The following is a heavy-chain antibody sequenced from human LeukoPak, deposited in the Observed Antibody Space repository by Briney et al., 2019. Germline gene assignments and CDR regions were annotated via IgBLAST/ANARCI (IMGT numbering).Heavy chain of an antibody. CDR2: IYYSGST. J-gene: IGHJ4*02. Sequence: SETLSLTCTVSGGSISTFFWSWVRQPAGKGLEWIGSIYYSGSTYYNPSLKSRVTISVDTSKNQFSLRLTSVTAADTAVYYCARDGYNPIDYWGQGTLVTVSS. D-gene: IGHD5-24*01. CDR1: GGSISTFF. V-gene: IGHV4-59*05. CDR3: ARDGYNPIDY.